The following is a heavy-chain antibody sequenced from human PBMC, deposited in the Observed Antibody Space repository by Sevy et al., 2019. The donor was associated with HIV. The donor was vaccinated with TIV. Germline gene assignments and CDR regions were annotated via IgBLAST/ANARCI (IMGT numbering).Heavy chain of an antibody. CDR1: GFTFSTYA. Sequence: GGSLRLSCAASGFTFSTYAMTWVRQAPGKGLEWVSVISGSGGSTYYADSVKGRFTISRDNSKNTFYLQMNSLRAEDTAVYYCAKDRVSGTYYTGDFDYWGQGTLVTVS. J-gene: IGHJ4*02. CDR2: ISGSGGST. D-gene: IGHD3-10*01. V-gene: IGHV3-23*01. CDR3: AKDRVSGTYYTGDFDY.